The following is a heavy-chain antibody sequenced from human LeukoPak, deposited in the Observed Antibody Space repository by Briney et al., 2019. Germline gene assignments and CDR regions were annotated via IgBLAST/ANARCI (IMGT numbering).Heavy chain of an antibody. CDR3: AKRGYGDYGGYFDY. Sequence: PGGSLRLSCAASGFAVSSNFMSWVRQAPGKGLEWVSLIYSSGDTYYGDSVKGRFTISRDNSKNTLYLQMTSLRAEGTAVYYCAKRGYGDYGGYFDYWGQGTLVTVSS. J-gene: IGHJ4*02. CDR1: GFAVSSNF. CDR2: IYSSGDT. D-gene: IGHD4-17*01. V-gene: IGHV3-53*01.